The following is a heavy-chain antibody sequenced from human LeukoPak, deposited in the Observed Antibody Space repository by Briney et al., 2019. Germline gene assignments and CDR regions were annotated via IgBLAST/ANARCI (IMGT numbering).Heavy chain of an antibody. CDR3: AKDPTVAGDY. Sequence: GGSLRLSCAASGFTFSSYAMSWVRQAPGKGLEWASAISGSGGSTYYADSVKGRFAISRDNSKNTLYLQMNSLRAEDTAVYYCAKDPTVAGDYWGQGTLVTVSS. CDR2: ISGSGGST. J-gene: IGHJ4*02. CDR1: GFTFSSYA. D-gene: IGHD6-19*01. V-gene: IGHV3-23*01.